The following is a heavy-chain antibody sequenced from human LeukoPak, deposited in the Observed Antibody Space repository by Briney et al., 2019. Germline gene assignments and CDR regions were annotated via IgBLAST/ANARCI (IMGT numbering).Heavy chain of an antibody. CDR2: INHSGST. J-gene: IGHJ4*02. CDR3: ARGYCSGGSCYQVDY. V-gene: IGHV4-34*01. Sequence: SETLSLTCAVYGGSFSGYYWSWIRQPPGEGLEWIGEINHSGSTNYNPSLKSRVTISVDTSKNQFSLKLSSVTAADTAVYYCARGYCSGGSCYQVDYWGQGTLVTVSS. D-gene: IGHD2-15*01. CDR1: GGSFSGYY.